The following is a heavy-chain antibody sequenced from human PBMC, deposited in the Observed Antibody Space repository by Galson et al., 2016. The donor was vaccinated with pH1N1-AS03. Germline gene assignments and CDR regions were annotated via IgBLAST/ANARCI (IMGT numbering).Heavy chain of an antibody. J-gene: IGHJ4*02. Sequence: SLRLSCAASGFIFSRFAVTWVRQAPGKGLEWVSLIHDDGVGTYYADSVKGHFTISRDNSKNTLFLHMNSLRAEDTAVYYCAKARGLETPNYFFDYWGQGTLVTVSS. V-gene: IGHV3-23*03. CDR3: AKARGLETPNYFFDY. CDR2: IHDDGVGT. D-gene: IGHD1-1*01. CDR1: GFIFSRFA.